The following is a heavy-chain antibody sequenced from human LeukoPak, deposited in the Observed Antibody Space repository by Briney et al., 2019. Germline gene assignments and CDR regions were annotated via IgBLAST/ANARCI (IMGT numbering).Heavy chain of an antibody. V-gene: IGHV3-33*08. J-gene: IGHJ4*02. Sequence: GGSLRLSCAASGFTFSSYAMSWVRQAPGKGLEWVALIWYDGSKKYYADSVKGRFTISRDDPKNTLYLQMNSLRVEDTAVYYCATDRGAYDSGTSFYDYWGQGSLVTVSA. CDR2: IWYDGSKK. CDR3: ATDRGAYDSGTSFYDY. CDR1: GFTFSSYA. D-gene: IGHD3-10*01.